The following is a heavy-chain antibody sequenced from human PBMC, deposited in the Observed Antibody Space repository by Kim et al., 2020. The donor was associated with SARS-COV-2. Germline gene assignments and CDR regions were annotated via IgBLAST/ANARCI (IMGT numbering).Heavy chain of an antibody. CDR3: AKAVYSHGLFDF. CDR2: ISNNAGDT. D-gene: IGHD3-10*01. J-gene: IGHJ4*02. V-gene: IGHV3-23*01. CDR1: GFSFSGYG. Sequence: GGSLRLSCAASGFSFSGYGMSWVRQAPGKGLQWVSTISNNAGDTYYADSVKGRLTISRDNSKNTLYLQMNSLRADDTAVYYCAKAVYSHGLFDFWGQGSLVSVP.